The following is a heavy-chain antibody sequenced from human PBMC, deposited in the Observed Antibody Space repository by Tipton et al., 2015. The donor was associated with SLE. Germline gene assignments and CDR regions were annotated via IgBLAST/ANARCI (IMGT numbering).Heavy chain of an antibody. J-gene: IGHJ4*02. CDR3: ARQADSSSEFDY. D-gene: IGHD6-6*01. V-gene: IGHV4-31*03. Sequence: TLSLTCTVSGGSISSGGYYWSWIRQHPGKGLEWIGYIYYSGITYYNPSLKSRVTISGDTSKNQFSLKLTSVTAADTAVYYCARQADSSSEFDYWGQGTLVTVSS. CDR2: IYYSGIT. CDR1: GGSISSGGYY.